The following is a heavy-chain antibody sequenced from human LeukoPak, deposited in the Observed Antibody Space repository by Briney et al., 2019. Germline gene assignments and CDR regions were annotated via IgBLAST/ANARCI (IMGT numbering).Heavy chain of an antibody. CDR3: ARGHSSGWPDF. Sequence: GGSLRLSCAASGFTVSTSYMNWVRQAPGKGLEWVSVIYGGGSTYYADSVRGRFTISRDNSKNTLYLQMNSLRAEDTALYFCARGHSSGWPDFWGQGTLVTVSS. CDR2: IYGGGST. J-gene: IGHJ4*02. V-gene: IGHV3-53*01. D-gene: IGHD6-25*01. CDR1: GFTVSTSY.